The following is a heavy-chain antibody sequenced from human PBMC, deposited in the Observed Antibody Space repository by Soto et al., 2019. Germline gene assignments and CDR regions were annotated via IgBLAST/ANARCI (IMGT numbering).Heavy chain of an antibody. D-gene: IGHD3-3*01. CDR2: ISSSGSTI. V-gene: IGHV3-48*03. Sequence: SLVLSCAASGFTFRSYEMNWVRQAPGKGLEWVSYISSSGSTIYYADSVKGRFTISRDNAKNSLYLQMNSLRAEDTAVYYCARGSRLFGVVGNYFDYWGQGTLVTVSS. CDR3: ARGSRLFGVVGNYFDY. J-gene: IGHJ4*02. CDR1: GFTFRSYE.